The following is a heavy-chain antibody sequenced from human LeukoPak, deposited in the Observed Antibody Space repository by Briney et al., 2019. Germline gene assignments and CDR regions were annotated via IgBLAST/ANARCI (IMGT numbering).Heavy chain of an antibody. Sequence: GGSLRLSCVASGFTFSSYWMSWVRQAPGKGLEWVANIKQDGSEKYYVDSVKGRFTISRDNAKNSLYLQMNSLRAEDTAVYYCASCIAAAGTFDYWGQGTLVTVSS. CDR3: ASCIAAAGTFDY. CDR2: IKQDGSEK. V-gene: IGHV3-7*02. J-gene: IGHJ4*02. CDR1: GFTFSSYW. D-gene: IGHD6-13*01.